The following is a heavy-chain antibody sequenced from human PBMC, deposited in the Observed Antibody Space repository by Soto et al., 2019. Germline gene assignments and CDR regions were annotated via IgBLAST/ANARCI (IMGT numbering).Heavy chain of an antibody. V-gene: IGHV3-48*04. CDR2: ISSGSGNI. Sequence: GGSLRLSCAASGFIFSSYDMNWVRQAPGKGLEWVSYISSGSGNILYADSVKGRFTISRDNAKNSLYLQMNSLRAEDTAVYYCARHPERIAQIGWFDPWGQGTLVTVS. J-gene: IGHJ5*02. CDR1: GFIFSSYD. D-gene: IGHD6-13*01. CDR3: ARHPERIAQIGWFDP.